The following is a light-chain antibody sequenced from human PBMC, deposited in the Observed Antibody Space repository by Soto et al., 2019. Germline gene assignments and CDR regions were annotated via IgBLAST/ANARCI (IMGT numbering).Light chain of an antibody. J-gene: IGKJ4*01. V-gene: IGKV4-1*01. CDR3: QQYYNTPLT. Sequence: DIVMTQSPDSLAVSLGERATINCKSSQSVLYSSNNKNYLAWYQQKPGQPPKLLIYWASTREFGVPDRFSGSGSGTDFTLTISSLQAEDVAVYYYQQYYNTPLTFGGGTKVEIK. CDR2: WAS. CDR1: QSVLYSSNNKNY.